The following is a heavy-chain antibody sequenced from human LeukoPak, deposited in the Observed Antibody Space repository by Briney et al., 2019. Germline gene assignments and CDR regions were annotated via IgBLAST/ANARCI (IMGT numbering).Heavy chain of an antibody. CDR3: AKGSSSWYYFDY. V-gene: IGHV3-23*01. CDR2: ISGRGGST. CDR1: GFTFSSYA. Sequence: PGGSLRLSCAASGFTFSSYAMSWVRQAPGKGLEWVSAISGRGGSTYYADSVKGRFTISRDNSKNTLYLQMNSLRAEDTAVSYCAKGSSSWYYFDYWGQGTLVTVSS. J-gene: IGHJ4*02. D-gene: IGHD6-13*01.